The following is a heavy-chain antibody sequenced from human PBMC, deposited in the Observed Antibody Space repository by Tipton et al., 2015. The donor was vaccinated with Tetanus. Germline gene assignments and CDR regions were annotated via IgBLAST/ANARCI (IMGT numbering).Heavy chain of an antibody. CDR2: INHSGST. Sequence: TLSLTCAVYGGSFSGYYWSWIRQPPGKGLEWIGEINHSGSTNYNPSLKSRVTISVDTSKNQFSLKLSSVTAADTAVYYCARDRDGGWSFDYWGQGTLVTVSS. CDR1: GGSFSGYY. CDR3: ARDRDGGWSFDY. J-gene: IGHJ4*02. D-gene: IGHD6-19*01. V-gene: IGHV4-34*01.